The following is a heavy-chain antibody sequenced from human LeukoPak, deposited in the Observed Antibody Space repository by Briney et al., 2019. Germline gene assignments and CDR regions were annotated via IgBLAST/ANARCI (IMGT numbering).Heavy chain of an antibody. J-gene: IGHJ4*02. D-gene: IGHD5-24*01. V-gene: IGHV1-46*01. Sequence: ASVKVSCKASGYTFTSYYMHRVRQAPGQGLEWMGIINPSGGSTSYAQKFQGRVTMTRDTSTSTVYMGLSSLRSEDTAVYYCARDQGGYNDFDYWGQGTLVTVSS. CDR3: ARDQGGYNDFDY. CDR1: GYTFTSYY. CDR2: INPSGGST.